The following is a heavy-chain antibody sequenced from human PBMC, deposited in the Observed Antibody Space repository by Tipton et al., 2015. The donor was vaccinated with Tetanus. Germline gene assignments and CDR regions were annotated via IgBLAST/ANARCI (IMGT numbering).Heavy chain of an antibody. V-gene: IGHV3-30-3*01. CDR3: AREDGGPTLDYFDS. CDR1: GFTFTRYA. D-gene: IGHD3-16*01. J-gene: IGHJ4*02. Sequence: SGFTFTRYAMPWVRQAPGKGLEWVAVITFDGGTKYYADSVKGRFTLSRDNSQNTLYLQMNSLKVEDTAVYYCAREDGGPTLDYFDSWGQGALVIVSS. CDR2: ITFDGGTK.